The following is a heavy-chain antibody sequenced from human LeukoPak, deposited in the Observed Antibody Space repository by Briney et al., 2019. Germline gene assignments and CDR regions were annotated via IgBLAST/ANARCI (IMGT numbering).Heavy chain of an antibody. CDR3: ATETSRPTGGY. CDR2: IYYSGST. V-gene: IGHV4-59*12. CDR1: GGSISSYY. Sequence: SSETLSLTCTASGGSISSYYWSWIRQPPGEGLEWIGCIYYSGSTYYNPSLKSRVTISVDTSKNQFSLKLSSVTAADTAVYYCATETSRPTGGYWGQGTLVTVSS. J-gene: IGHJ4*02. D-gene: IGHD1-14*01.